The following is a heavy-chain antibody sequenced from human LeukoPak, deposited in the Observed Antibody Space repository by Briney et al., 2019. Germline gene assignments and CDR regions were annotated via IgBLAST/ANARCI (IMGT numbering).Heavy chain of an antibody. CDR3: ATSPRDNSGYYYYYFDY. CDR2: FDPEDGET. D-gene: IGHD3-22*01. J-gene: IGHJ4*02. Sequence: ASVTVSCKVSGYTLTELSIHWVRQAPGKGLEWMGGFDPEDGETIYAQKFQGRVTMTEDTSTDTAYMELSSLRSEDTAVYYCATSPRDNSGYYYYYFDYWGQGTLVTVSS. CDR1: GYTLTELS. V-gene: IGHV1-24*01.